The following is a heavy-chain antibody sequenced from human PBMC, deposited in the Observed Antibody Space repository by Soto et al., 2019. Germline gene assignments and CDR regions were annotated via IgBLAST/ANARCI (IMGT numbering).Heavy chain of an antibody. CDR3: ASHVGKWAFDY. CDR2: IYYSGGT. CDR1: GGSITNYY. Sequence: QVQLQESGPGLVKPSETLSLICTVSGGSITNYYWSWIRQPPGKGLEWIGNIYYSGGTNYNPSLKGRVIXSXXTSKVQFSLNLISVTAADMAVSYCASHVGKWAFDYWGQGTLVSVSS. J-gene: IGHJ4*02. D-gene: IGHD1-26*01. V-gene: IGHV4-59*08.